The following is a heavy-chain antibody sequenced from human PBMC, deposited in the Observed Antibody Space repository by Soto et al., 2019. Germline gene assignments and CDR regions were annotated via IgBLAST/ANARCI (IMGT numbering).Heavy chain of an antibody. J-gene: IGHJ4*02. D-gene: IGHD1-26*01. V-gene: IGHV3-30-3*01. Sequence: QVQLVESGGGVVQPGRSLRLSCAASGFNMHWVRQAPGKGLEWVAVISYDGSNKYYEDSVKGRFSISRDNSKNTLYLQMNSLRAEDTAVYYCAMTVGATSWNFDYWGQGILVTVSS. CDR3: AMTVGATSWNFDY. CDR1: GFN. CDR2: ISYDGSNK.